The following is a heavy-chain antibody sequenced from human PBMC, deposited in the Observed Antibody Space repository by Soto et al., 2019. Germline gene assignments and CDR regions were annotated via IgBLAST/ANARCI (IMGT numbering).Heavy chain of an antibody. D-gene: IGHD6-19*01. J-gene: IGHJ4*02. CDR1: GDSISSGYY. CDR2: IYHSGST. V-gene: IGHV4-38-2*01. Sequence: PSETLSLTCAVSGDSISSGYYWGWIRQPPGKGLEWIGSIYHSGSTYYNPSLKSRVTISVDTSKNQFSLKLSSVTAADTAVYYCARVARSGWYLDYWGQGTLVTVSS. CDR3: ARVARSGWYLDY.